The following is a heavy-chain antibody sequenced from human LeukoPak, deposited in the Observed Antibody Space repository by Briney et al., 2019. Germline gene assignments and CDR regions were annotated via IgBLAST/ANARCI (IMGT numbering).Heavy chain of an antibody. Sequence: GASLRLSCAASGFTFSSYAMSWVRQAPGKGLEWVSAISGSGGSTYYADSVKGRFTISRDNSKNTLYLQMNSLRAEDTAVYYCAKDFYGDSNYFDYWGQGTLVTVSS. CDR1: GFTFSSYA. D-gene: IGHD4-17*01. CDR3: AKDFYGDSNYFDY. J-gene: IGHJ4*02. V-gene: IGHV3-23*01. CDR2: ISGSGGST.